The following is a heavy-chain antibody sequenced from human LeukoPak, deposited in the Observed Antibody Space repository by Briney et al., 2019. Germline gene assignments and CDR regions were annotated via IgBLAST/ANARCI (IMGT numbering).Heavy chain of an antibody. CDR3: ARGICSSTSGKGGNYRAV. V-gene: IGHV4-34*01. Sequence: SETLSLTCAVYGGSFSGYYWSWIRQPPGKGLEWIGEINHSGSTNYNPSLKSRVTISVDVSKNQFSLKLSSVTAADTALYYCARGICSSTSGKGGNYRAVGGKGPTATVP. J-gene: IGHJ6*03. CDR1: GGSFSGYY. CDR2: INHSGST. D-gene: IGHD2-2*01.